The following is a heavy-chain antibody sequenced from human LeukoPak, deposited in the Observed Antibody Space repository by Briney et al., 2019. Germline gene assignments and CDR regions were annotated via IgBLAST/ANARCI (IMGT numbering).Heavy chain of an antibody. Sequence: ASVKVSCKASVGTFSRYAISWVRQAPGQGLEWMGRIIPIFGTANYAQKFQGRVTITADKSTSTACMELSSLRSEDTAVYYCANISRGLRVVEWSNWFDPWGQGTLVTVSS. CDR1: VGTFSRYA. D-gene: IGHD3-3*01. V-gene: IGHV1-69*06. J-gene: IGHJ5*02. CDR3: ANISRGLRVVEWSNWFDP. CDR2: IIPIFGTA.